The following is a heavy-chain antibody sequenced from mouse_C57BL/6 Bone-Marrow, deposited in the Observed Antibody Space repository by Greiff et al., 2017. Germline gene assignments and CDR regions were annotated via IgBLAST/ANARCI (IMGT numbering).Heavy chain of an antibody. CDR1: GFSLTRYG. D-gene: IGHD1-1*01. CDR3: ARYYYGRDAIDY. CDR2: IWSGGRP. J-gene: IGHJ4*01. V-gene: IGHV2-2*01. Sequence: VKLLESGPGLVQPSHSLSITCTVSGFSLTRYGVHWVRQSPGKGLGWLGVIWSGGRPDYNAAFLSPLSISTDNSKRQIFIKMNSLQADDTAIYDCARYYYGRDAIDYWGQGTSVTVSS.